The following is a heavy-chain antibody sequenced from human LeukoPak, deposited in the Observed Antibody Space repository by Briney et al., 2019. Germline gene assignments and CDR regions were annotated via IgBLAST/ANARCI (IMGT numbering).Heavy chain of an antibody. CDR1: GFHFTTYA. V-gene: IGHV3-23*01. CDR3: AKAHYYFDS. Sequence: GGSLRLSCAASGFHFTTYAMTCVRAAPGKGLEWVSGISGSGGSTYYADSVKGRLTISRDNSKNTLYLQMNSLRAEDTAVYYCAKAHYYFDSWGQGTLVTVSS. CDR2: ISGSGGST. J-gene: IGHJ4*02.